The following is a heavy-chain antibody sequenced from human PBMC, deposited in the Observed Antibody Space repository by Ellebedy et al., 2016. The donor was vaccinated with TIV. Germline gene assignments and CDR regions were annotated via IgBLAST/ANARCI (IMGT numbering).Heavy chain of an antibody. CDR2: IYTTGRT. CDR3: ARDDGIAAAGTFYGMDV. V-gene: IGHV4-4*07. CDR1: GGSISNYF. D-gene: IGHD6-13*01. J-gene: IGHJ6*02. Sequence: SETLSLXXTVSGGSISNYFWSWIRQPAGKGLEWIGHIYTTGRTSFNPSLKSRVTMSVDTSKNQFSLKLSSVTAADTAVYYCARDDGIAAAGTFYGMDVWGQGTTVTVSS.